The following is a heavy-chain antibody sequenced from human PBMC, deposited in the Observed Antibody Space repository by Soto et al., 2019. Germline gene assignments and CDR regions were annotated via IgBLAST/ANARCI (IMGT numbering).Heavy chain of an antibody. V-gene: IGHV3-30*18. D-gene: IGHD5-18*01. CDR3: AKDRKQYSYGFYYGMDV. CDR2: ISYDGSNK. Sequence: GSLRPSCAAPGFTFSSYGMHWVRQAPGKGLEWVAVISYDGSNKYYADFVKGRFTISRDNSKNTLYLQMNRLSAEDTAVYYCAKDRKQYSYGFYYGMDVWGQGTTVTVSS. J-gene: IGHJ6*02. CDR1: GFTFSSYG.